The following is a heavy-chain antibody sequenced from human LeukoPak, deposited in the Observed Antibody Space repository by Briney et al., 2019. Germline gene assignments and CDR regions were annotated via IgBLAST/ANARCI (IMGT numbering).Heavy chain of an antibody. D-gene: IGHD6-19*01. J-gene: IGHJ4*02. Sequence: SETLSLTCAVSGGSISSSSWWSWVRQPPGKGLEWIGEIYHSGSTNYNPSLKSRVTISVDKSKNQFSLKLSAVTAADTAVYYCARESTVAGADYWGQGTLVTVSS. CDR1: GGSISSSSW. CDR3: ARESTVAGADY. V-gene: IGHV4-4*02. CDR2: IYHSGST.